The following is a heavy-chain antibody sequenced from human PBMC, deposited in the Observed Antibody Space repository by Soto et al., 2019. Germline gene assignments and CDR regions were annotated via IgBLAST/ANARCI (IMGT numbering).Heavy chain of an antibody. V-gene: IGHV4-30-2*01. Sequence: PSETLSLTCAVSGGSISSGGYSWSWIRQPPGKGLEYIGYIYHTGSAYYDPSLKSRVTMSVDRSKNQFSLKLSSVTAADTAVYYCARGRPKPRVLRYFDWLFPFDYWGQGTLVTVSS. J-gene: IGHJ4*02. CDR1: GGSISSGGYS. CDR3: ARGRPKPRVLRYFDWLFPFDY. CDR2: IYHTGSA. D-gene: IGHD3-9*01.